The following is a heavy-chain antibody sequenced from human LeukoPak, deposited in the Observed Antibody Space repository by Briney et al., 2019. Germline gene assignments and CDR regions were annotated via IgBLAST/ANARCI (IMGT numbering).Heavy chain of an antibody. Sequence: SETLSLTCTVSGGSISSSSYYWGWIRQPPGKGLEWIGSIYYSGSTYYNPSLKSRVTISVDTSKNQFSLKLSSVTAADTAVYYCARQDSSSSEWGQRTLVTVSS. CDR1: GGSISSSSYY. CDR2: IYYSGST. V-gene: IGHV4-39*01. D-gene: IGHD6-6*01. CDR3: ARQDSSSSE. J-gene: IGHJ4*02.